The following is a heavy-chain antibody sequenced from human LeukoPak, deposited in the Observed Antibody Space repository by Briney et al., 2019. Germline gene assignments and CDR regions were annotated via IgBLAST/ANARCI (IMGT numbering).Heavy chain of an antibody. V-gene: IGHV3-48*02. CDR1: GFTFSSYS. CDR3: ARDSDIVVVTASFDY. J-gene: IGHJ4*02. CDR2: ISSSSSTI. D-gene: IGHD2-21*02. Sequence: GGSLRLSCAASGFTFSSYSMNWARQAPGKGLEWVSYISSSSSTIYYADSVKGRFTISRDNAKNSLYLQMNSLRDEDTAVYYCARDSDIVVVTASFDYWGQGTLVTVSS.